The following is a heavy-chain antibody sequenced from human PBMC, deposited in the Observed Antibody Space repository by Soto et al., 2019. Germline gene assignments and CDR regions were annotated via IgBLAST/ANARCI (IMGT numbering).Heavy chain of an antibody. CDR1: GGSITSYY. J-gene: IGHJ3*02. CDR3: ARVDIGVYAFDI. CDR2: IYSGGSI. D-gene: IGHD3-9*01. Sequence: SETLCLTCAVSGGSITSYYWSWIRQSPGKGLEWIGYIYSGGSISYNPSLRSRVTILLDTSKNQFSLRLTSATAADTAVYYCARVDIGVYAFDIWGHGTMVTVSS. V-gene: IGHV4-59*01.